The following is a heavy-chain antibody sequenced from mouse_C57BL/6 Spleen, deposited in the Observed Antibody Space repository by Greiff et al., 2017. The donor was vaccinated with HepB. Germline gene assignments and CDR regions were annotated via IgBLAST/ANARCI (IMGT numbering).Heavy chain of an antibody. J-gene: IGHJ4*01. CDR3: ARKGSNYCYYAMDY. V-gene: IGHV1-80*01. CDR1: GYAFSSYW. D-gene: IGHD2-5*01. CDR2: IYPGDGDT. Sequence: QVQLQQSGAELVKPGASVKISCKASGYAFSSYWMNWVKQRPGKGLEWIGQIYPGDGDTNYNGKFKGKATLTADKSTSTAYMQLSSLTSEDSAVYFCARKGSNYCYYAMDYWGQGTSVTVSS.